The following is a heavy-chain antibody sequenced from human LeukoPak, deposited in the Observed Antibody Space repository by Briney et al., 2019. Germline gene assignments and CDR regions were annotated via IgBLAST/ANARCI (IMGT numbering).Heavy chain of an antibody. Sequence: PSETLSLTCTVSGGSVSSNYWSWVRQPPGKGLEWIGYIYYSGSTNYNPSLKSRVTMSVDTSKNQFSLKLSSVTAADTAVYYCARGPTYGSGEPIDYWGQGTLVTVSS. J-gene: IGHJ4*02. CDR1: GGSVSSNY. CDR3: ARGPTYGSGEPIDY. V-gene: IGHV4-59*02. D-gene: IGHD3-10*01. CDR2: IYYSGST.